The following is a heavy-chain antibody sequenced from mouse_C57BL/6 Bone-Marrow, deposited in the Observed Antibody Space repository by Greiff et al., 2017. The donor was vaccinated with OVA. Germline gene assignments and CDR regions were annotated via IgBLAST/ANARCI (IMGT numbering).Heavy chain of an antibody. CDR2: IHPNSGST. D-gene: IGHD2-3*01. CDR3: ARFDGYGDY. CDR1: GYTFTSYW. V-gene: IGHV1-64*01. J-gene: IGHJ4*01. Sequence: QVQLKQPGAELVKPGASVKLSCKASGYTFTSYWMHWVKQRPGQGLEWIGMIHPNSGSTNYNEKFKSKATLTVDKSSSTAYMQLSSLTSEDSAVYYCARFDGYGDYWGQGTSVTVSS.